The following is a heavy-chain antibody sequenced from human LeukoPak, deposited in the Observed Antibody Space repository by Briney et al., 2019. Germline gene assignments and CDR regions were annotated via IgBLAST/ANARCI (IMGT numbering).Heavy chain of an antibody. D-gene: IGHD3-10*01. CDR3: ARSLGLMVPGYYYGMDV. Sequence: ASVKVSCKASGYTFTTYGISWVRQAPGQGLEWMGWLSAYNGNTNYAQNLQGRVTMTKDTSTNTAYMELRSLRSDDTAVYYCARSLGLMVPGYYYGMDVWGQGTTVTVSS. V-gene: IGHV1-18*01. J-gene: IGHJ6*02. CDR1: GYTFTTYG. CDR2: LSAYNGNT.